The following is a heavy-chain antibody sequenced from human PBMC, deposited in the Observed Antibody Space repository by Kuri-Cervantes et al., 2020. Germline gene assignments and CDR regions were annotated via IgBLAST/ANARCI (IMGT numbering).Heavy chain of an antibody. CDR3: ASDLTTVTTGYYYYGMDV. CDR1: GGSISSYY. V-gene: IGHV4-4*07. CDR2: VYTSGST. J-gene: IGHJ6*02. D-gene: IGHD4-11*01. Sequence: SETLSLTCTVSGGSISSYYWSWIRQPAGKGLEWIGRVYTSGSTNYNPSLKSRVTMSVDTSKNQFSLKLSSVTAADTAVYYCASDLTTVTTGYYYYGMDVWGQGTTVTVSS.